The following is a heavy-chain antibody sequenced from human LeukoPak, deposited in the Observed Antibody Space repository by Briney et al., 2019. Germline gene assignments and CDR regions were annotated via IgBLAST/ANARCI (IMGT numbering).Heavy chain of an antibody. CDR3: AKWGCSGGSCYPFDY. J-gene: IGHJ4*02. Sequence: PGGSLRLSCAASGFTVSSNYMSWVRQAPGKGLEWVSAMSGSGGRTYYADSVKGRFTISRDNSKNTLYLQMNSLRAEDTAVYYCAKWGCSGGSCYPFDYWGQGTLVTVSS. CDR2: MSGSGGRT. CDR1: GFTVSSNY. D-gene: IGHD2-15*01. V-gene: IGHV3-23*01.